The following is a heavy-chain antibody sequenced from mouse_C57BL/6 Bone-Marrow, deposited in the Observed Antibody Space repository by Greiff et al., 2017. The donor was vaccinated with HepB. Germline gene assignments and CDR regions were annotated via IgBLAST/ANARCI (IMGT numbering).Heavy chain of an antibody. CDR2: IYIGNGYT. V-gene: IGHV1-58*01. CDR3: AGRSIYYCGSSYGFAY. Sequence: EVQLQQSGAELVRPGSSVKMSCKTSGYTFTSYGINWVKQRPGQGLEWIGYIYIGNGYTEYNEKFKGKATLTSDTSSSTAYVQLSSLTSEDSAISFCAGRSIYYCGSSYGFAYWGQGTLVTVSA. D-gene: IGHD1-1*01. CDR1: GYTFTSYG. J-gene: IGHJ3*01.